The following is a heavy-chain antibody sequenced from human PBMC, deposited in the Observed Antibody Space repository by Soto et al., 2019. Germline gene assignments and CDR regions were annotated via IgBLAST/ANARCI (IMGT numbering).Heavy chain of an antibody. CDR1: GYSFNNYW. CDR3: ARPRSSSRNYYGMDV. V-gene: IGHV5-51*01. D-gene: IGHD6-13*01. CDR2: IYPDDSDT. J-gene: IGHJ6*02. Sequence: PGESLKISCKGSGYSFNNYWIAWVRQMPVKGLECMGVIYPDDSDTRYSPSFQGQVTISVDKSISTAYLQWSSLKASDTAMYYCARPRSSSRNYYGMDVWGQGTTVTVSS.